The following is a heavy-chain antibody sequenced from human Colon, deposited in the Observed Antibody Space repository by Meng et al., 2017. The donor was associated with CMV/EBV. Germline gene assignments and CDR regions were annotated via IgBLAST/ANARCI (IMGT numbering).Heavy chain of an antibody. J-gene: IGHJ4*02. CDR3: VRGGYSGTQTGGVQEY. CDR1: GGSNSTYH. Sequence: QVQLSERGPGLVKSWETLSLTCTVSGGSNSTYHWSWIRQPAGEGLEWLGRISTNRNTDYNPSLNSRATIWLDTSNNQFSLKLTSVTAADTAVYYCVRGGYSGTQTGGVQEYWGQGTLVTVSS. V-gene: IGHV4-4*07. CDR2: ISTNRNT. D-gene: IGHD5-12*01.